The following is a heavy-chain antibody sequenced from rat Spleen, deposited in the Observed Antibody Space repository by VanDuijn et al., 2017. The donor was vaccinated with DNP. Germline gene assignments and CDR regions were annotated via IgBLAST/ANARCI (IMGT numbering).Heavy chain of an antibody. CDR3: ARGSGTYYWYFDF. CDR2: IGPSGRYT. V-gene: IGHV5S23*01. D-gene: IGHD5-1*01. Sequence: EVQLVQSGGGLVQPERSLKLSCAASGFTFSDYYMAWVRQAPTKGLEWVACIGPSGRYTYYRDSVKGRFTISRDNARNTLYLQMNSLRSEDTATYFCARGSGTYYWYFDFWGPGTMVTVSS. J-gene: IGHJ1*01. CDR1: GFTFSDYY.